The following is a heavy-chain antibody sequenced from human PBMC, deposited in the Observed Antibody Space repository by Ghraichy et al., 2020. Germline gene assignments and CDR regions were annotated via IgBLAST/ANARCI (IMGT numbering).Heavy chain of an antibody. D-gene: IGHD3-22*01. J-gene: IGHJ3*02. V-gene: IGHV3-21*01. CDR1: GFTFSSYS. CDR3: ARGRRKYYYDSSGYSDAFDI. Sequence: GESLNISCAASGFTFSSYSMNWVRQAPGKGLEWVSSISSSSSYIYYADSVKGRFTISRDNAKNSLYLQMNSLRAEDTAVYYCARGRRKYYYDSSGYSDAFDIWGQGTMVTVSS. CDR2: ISSSSSYI.